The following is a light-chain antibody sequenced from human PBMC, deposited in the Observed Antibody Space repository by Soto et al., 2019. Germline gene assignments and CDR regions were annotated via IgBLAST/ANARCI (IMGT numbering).Light chain of an antibody. Sequence: QSALTQPPSVSGSPGQSVTISCTGTSTDFVSYNRVSWYQQPPGTAPKLIIYEASNRPSGVPDRFSGSKSGNTASLTISGLQAADEADYYCSLYTSSSPYVFGTGTKLTVL. CDR2: EAS. V-gene: IGLV2-18*01. CDR1: STDFVSYNR. J-gene: IGLJ1*01. CDR3: SLYTSSSPYV.